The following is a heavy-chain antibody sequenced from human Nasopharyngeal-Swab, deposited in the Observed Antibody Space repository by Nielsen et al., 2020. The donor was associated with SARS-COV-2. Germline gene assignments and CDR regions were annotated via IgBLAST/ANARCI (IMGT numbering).Heavy chain of an antibody. V-gene: IGHV4-59*08. J-gene: IGHJ6*02. Sequence: SETLSLTCTVSGDSINSHFWSWIRQPPGKGLDWIGYISYGGSTYYNPSLKSRVTISVDTSKNQFSLKLSSVTAADTAVYYCARHVRSITIFGVVTDYGMDVWGQGTTVTVSS. CDR3: ARHVRSITIFGVVTDYGMDV. D-gene: IGHD3-3*01. CDR2: ISYGGST. CDR1: GDSINSHF.